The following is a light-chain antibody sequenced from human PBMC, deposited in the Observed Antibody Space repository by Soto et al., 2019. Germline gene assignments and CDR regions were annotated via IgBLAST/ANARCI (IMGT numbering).Light chain of an antibody. V-gene: IGKV3-20*01. CDR2: GAS. J-gene: IGKJ1*01. Sequence: EIVLTQSPGTLSLSPGERATLSCRASQSVSSSYLAWYQQKPGQAPTLLIYGASNRATGIPDRFSGSGSGTDFTLAISRLEPEDFEVYYCQQYGSSPLTFGRGTKVDIX. CDR1: QSVSSSY. CDR3: QQYGSSPLT.